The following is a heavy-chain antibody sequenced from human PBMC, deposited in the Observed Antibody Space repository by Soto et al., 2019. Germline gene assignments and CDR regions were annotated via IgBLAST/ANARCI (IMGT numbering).Heavy chain of an antibody. J-gene: IGHJ4*02. CDR2: ISYDGGNK. D-gene: IGHD2-21*01. V-gene: IGHV3-30*18. CDR3: AQSPLLWRGSDDAS. CDR1: GFSFSGYG. Sequence: QVQLVESGGGMVQPGTSLRLSCAASGFSFSGYGMHWVRQAPGKGLEWVAIISYDGGNKDYADSVKGRFTISQDNSKRSLLLTMNSLGSEDTGLYYQAQSPLLWRGSDDASWRQGAQSTFSP.